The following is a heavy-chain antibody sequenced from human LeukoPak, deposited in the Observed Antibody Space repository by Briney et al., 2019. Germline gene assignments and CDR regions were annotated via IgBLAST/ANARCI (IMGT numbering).Heavy chain of an antibody. V-gene: IGHV1-69*04. Sequence: SVKVSCKASGGTFSSYAISWVRQAPGQGLEWMGRIIPILGIANYAQKFQGRVTITADKSTSTAYMELSSLRSEDTAVYYCARRGYSSSWNLDAFDIWGQGTMVTVSS. D-gene: IGHD6-13*01. CDR1: GGTFSSYA. J-gene: IGHJ3*02. CDR2: IIPILGIA. CDR3: ARRGYSSSWNLDAFDI.